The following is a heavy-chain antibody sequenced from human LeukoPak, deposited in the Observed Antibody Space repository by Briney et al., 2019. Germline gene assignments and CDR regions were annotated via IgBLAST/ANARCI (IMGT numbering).Heavy chain of an antibody. CDR1: GFTFSDYY. CDR3: ARGYEPFPFDY. CDR2: ISSSGSTI. Sequence: NSGGSLRLSCAASGFTFSDYYMSWIRQAPGKGLGWVSYISSSGSTIYYADSVKGRFTISRDNAKNSLYLQRNSLRAEDTAVYYCARGYEPFPFDYWGQGTLVTVSS. D-gene: IGHD5-12*01. V-gene: IGHV3-11*04. J-gene: IGHJ4*02.